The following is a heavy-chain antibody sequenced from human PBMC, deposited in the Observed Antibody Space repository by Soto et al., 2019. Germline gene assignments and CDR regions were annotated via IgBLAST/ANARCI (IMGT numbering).Heavy chain of an antibody. V-gene: IGHV4-59*12. CDR3: ARAEAYSNYPAR. Sequence: QVQLQESGPGLVKPSETLSLTCSVSGVSISTYYWTWIRPPPGKGLEWIGEINQSGRTNYNPSLTRRVTISVDTPKNQVYLRLNSVTAADTAVYYCARAEAYSNYPARWGPGTLVPVAS. D-gene: IGHD4-4*01. CDR1: GVSISTYY. CDR2: INQSGRT. J-gene: IGHJ4*02.